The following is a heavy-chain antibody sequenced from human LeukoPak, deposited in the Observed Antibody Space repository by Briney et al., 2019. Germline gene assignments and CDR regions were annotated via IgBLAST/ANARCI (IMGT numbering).Heavy chain of an antibody. J-gene: IGHJ4*02. Sequence: GGSLRLSCTASGFTFGDYAMSWARQAPGKGLEWVGFIRSKAYGGTTEYAASVKGRFTISRDDSKSIAYLQMNSLKTEDTAVYYCTIPSSSWYSSFDYWGQGTLVTVSS. CDR1: GFTFGDYA. D-gene: IGHD6-13*01. V-gene: IGHV3-49*04. CDR3: TIPSSSWYSSFDY. CDR2: IRSKAYGGTT.